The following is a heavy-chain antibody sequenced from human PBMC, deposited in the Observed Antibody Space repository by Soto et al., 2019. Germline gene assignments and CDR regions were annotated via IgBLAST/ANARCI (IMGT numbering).Heavy chain of an antibody. Sequence: GGSLRLSCSASGFTFSSYAMHWVRQAPGKGLEYVSAISSNGGSTYYADSVKGRFTISRDNSKNTLYLQMSSLRAEDTAVYYCVKDLITIFGVVIEWGGGWGQGTLVTVSS. CDR2: ISSNGGST. CDR1: GFTFSSYA. D-gene: IGHD3-3*01. J-gene: IGHJ4*02. CDR3: VKDLITIFGVVIEWGGG. V-gene: IGHV3-64D*08.